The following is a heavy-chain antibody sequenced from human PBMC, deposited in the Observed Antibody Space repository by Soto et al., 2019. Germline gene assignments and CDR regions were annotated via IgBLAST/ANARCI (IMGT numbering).Heavy chain of an antibody. Sequence: QVQLQESGPGLVKPSETLSLTCTVSGGSISSYYWSWIRQPPGKGLEWIGYIYYSGSTNYNPSLKSRVTISVDTSKNQFSLKLSSVTAADTAVYYCARVNFVEMAPTQFDYWGQGTLVTVSS. J-gene: IGHJ4*02. CDR1: GGSISSYY. D-gene: IGHD5-12*01. CDR3: ARVNFVEMAPTQFDY. V-gene: IGHV4-59*01. CDR2: IYYSGST.